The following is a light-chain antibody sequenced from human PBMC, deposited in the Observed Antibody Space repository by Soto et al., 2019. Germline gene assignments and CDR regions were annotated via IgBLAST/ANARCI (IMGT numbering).Light chain of an antibody. V-gene: IGLV2-8*01. Sequence: QSALTQPPSASGSPGQSVPISCTGTSGDVGGYRYVSWYQQHPGKAPKLMMYEVSKRPSGVPDRFSGSKSGNTASLTVSGLQAEDEGDYYCSSYAGGYNVVFGGGTKLTVL. CDR3: SSYAGGYNVV. CDR1: SGDVGGYRY. J-gene: IGLJ3*02. CDR2: EVS.